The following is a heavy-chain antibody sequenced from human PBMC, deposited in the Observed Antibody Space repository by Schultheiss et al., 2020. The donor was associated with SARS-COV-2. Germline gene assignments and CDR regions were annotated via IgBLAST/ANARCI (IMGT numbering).Heavy chain of an antibody. CDR3: ATGREALYGMDV. V-gene: IGHV1-18*01. CDR2: ISAYNGNT. CDR1: GYTFTSYG. D-gene: IGHD1-26*01. J-gene: IGHJ6*02. Sequence: ASVKVSCKASGYTFTSYGISWVRQAPGQGLEWMGWISAYNGNTNYAQKLQGRVTMTTDTSTSTVYMELSSLRSEDTAVYYCATGREALYGMDVWGQGTTVTVSS.